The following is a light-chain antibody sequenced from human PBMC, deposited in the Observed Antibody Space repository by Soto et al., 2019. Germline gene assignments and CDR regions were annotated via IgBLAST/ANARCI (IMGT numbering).Light chain of an antibody. V-gene: IGKV1-5*01. CDR1: QSISSW. J-gene: IGKJ1*01. CDR2: DAS. Sequence: QMTHSPSTLSASVGDRVTITCRASQSISSWLAWYQQKPGKAPKLLIYDASSLESGVPSRFSGSGSGTEFTLTISSLQPDDFATYYCQQYNSYSRTFGQGTKV. CDR3: QQYNSYSRT.